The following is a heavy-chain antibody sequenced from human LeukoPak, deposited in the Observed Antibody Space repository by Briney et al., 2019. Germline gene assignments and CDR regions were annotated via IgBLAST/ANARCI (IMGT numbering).Heavy chain of an antibody. Sequence: GGSLRLSCAASGFTFSSYAMSWVRHAPGKGRGWGSAISISGDDTYYAESVKGRFTISRDNSKNTLYLRIDTLRAEDAAVYFCANPECGRNLMDFDYWGQGTLVTVSS. V-gene: IGHV3-23*01. J-gene: IGHJ4*02. CDR3: ANPECGRNLMDFDY. CDR2: ISISGDDT. CDR1: GFTFSSYA. D-gene: IGHD1-26*01.